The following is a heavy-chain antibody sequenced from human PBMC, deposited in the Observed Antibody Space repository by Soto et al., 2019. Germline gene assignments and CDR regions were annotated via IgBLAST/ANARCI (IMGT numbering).Heavy chain of an antibody. CDR2: IYYSGST. V-gene: IGHV4-30-4*01. D-gene: IGHD2-8*01. Sequence: QVQLQESGPGLVKPSQTLSLTCTVSGGSISSGDYYWSWIRQPPGKGLEWIGYIYYSGSTYYNPSLKSRVTISVGTSKIQFSMKLSSVTAADTAVYYCAENGGWLEKTRFDYWGQGTLVTVSS. J-gene: IGHJ4*02. CDR3: AENGGWLEKTRFDY. CDR1: GGSISSGDYY.